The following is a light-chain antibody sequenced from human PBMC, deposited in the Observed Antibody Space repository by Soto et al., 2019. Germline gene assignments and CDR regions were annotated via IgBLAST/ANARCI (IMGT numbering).Light chain of an antibody. Sequence: DIQMTQSPSTLSASVGDRVTITCRASQSISSWLAWYQQKPVKAPKLLIYKSSSLESGVPSRFSGSGSGTEFTLTISSLQPDDCATYYCEQYNSYSYTFGQGTKLEIK. J-gene: IGKJ2*01. CDR3: EQYNSYSYT. CDR1: QSISSW. V-gene: IGKV1-5*03. CDR2: KSS.